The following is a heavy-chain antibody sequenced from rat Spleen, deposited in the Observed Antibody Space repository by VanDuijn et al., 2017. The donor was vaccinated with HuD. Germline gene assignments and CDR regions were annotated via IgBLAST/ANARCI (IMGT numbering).Heavy chain of an antibody. Sequence: EVQLVESGGGLVQPGRSLKLSCAASGFTFSDYYMAWVRQAPKKGLEWVASISYEGSSTYYGDSVKGRFTISRDNAKSTLYLQMNSLRSEDTATYYCARQMYTTDWYFDFWGPGTMVTVSS. CDR2: ISYEGSST. D-gene: IGHD1-6*01. CDR1: GFTFSDYY. V-gene: IGHV5-22*01. J-gene: IGHJ1*01. CDR3: ARQMYTTDWYFDF.